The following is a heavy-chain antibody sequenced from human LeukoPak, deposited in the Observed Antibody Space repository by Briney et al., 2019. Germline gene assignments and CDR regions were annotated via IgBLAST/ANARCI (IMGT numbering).Heavy chain of an antibody. CDR3: ARWNYYGMDV. V-gene: IGHV4-39*01. CDR2: IYYSGST. CDR1: GGSISSSSYY. Sequence: PSETLSLTCTVSGGSISSSSYYWGWIRQPPGKGLEWIGSIYYSGSTYYNPSLKSRVTISVDTSKNQFSLKLSSVTAADTAVYYCARWNYYGMDVWGQGTTVTVSS. J-gene: IGHJ6*02.